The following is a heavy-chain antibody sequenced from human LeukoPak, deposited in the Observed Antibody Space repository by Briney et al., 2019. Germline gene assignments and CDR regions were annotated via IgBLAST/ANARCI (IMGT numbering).Heavy chain of an antibody. V-gene: IGHV3-23*01. CDR3: AKMTTVTGWFDP. J-gene: IGHJ5*02. Sequence: GGSLRLSCAASGFTFSSYAMSWVRQAPGKGLEWVSAISGGGGSTYYADSVKGRFTISRDNSKNTLYLQMNSLRAEDTAVYYCAKMTTVTGWFDPWGQGTLVTVSS. D-gene: IGHD4-11*01. CDR2: ISGGGGST. CDR1: GFTFSSYA.